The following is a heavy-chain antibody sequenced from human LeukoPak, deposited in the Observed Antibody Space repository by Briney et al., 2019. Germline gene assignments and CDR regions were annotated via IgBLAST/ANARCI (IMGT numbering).Heavy chain of an antibody. D-gene: IGHD6-19*01. J-gene: IGHJ5*02. V-gene: IGHV4-39*01. CDR1: GGSISSSNYY. CDR2: IYYSGNT. Sequence: PSETLSLTCAVSGGSISSSNYYWDWIRQPPGQGLEWIGSIYYSGNTYYNPSLKSRVTISVDTSKNQFSLKLSSVTATDTAVYYCARRRAGRDWFDPWGQGTLVTVSS. CDR3: ARRRAGRDWFDP.